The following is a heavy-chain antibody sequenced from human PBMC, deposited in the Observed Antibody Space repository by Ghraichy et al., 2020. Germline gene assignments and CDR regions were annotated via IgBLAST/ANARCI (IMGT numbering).Heavy chain of an antibody. V-gene: IGHV3-64*01. D-gene: IGHD3-3*01. CDR1: GFTFSSYA. J-gene: IGHJ4*02. Sequence: LSLTCAASGFTFSSYAMHWVRQAPGKGLEYVSAISSNGGSTYYANSVKGRFTISGDNSKNTLYLQMGSLRAEDMAVYYCARDYDFWSGYDYWGQGTLVTVSS. CDR2: ISSNGGST. CDR3: ARDYDFWSGYDY.